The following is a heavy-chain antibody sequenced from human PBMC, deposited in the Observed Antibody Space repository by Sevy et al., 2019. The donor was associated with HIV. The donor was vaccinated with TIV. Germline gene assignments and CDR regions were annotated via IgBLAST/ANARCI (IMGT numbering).Heavy chain of an antibody. V-gene: IGHV3-30*04. CDR2: ISYDGRNE. CDR3: ARGDGNYCTGGSCYIFDY. Sequence: GGSLRLSCAASGFLFNSYAMHWVRQAPGKGLEWVAIISYDGRNENYAESVTGRFTISRDPSQNTLYLQMNSLTAEDTAVYYCARGDGNYCTGGSCYIFDYWGQGTLVTVSS. J-gene: IGHJ4*02. CDR1: GFLFNSYA. D-gene: IGHD2-15*01.